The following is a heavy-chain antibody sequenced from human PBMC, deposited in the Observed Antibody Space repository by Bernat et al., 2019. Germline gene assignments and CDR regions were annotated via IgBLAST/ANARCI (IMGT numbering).Heavy chain of an antibody. D-gene: IGHD3-22*01. CDR2: IYYSGST. CDR1: GGSISSSSYY. CDR3: ARPVGDYDSSGRHTHYFDY. V-gene: IGHV4-39*01. J-gene: IGHJ4*02. Sequence: QLQLQESGPGLVKPSETLSLTCTVSGGSISSSSYYWGWIRQPPGKGLEWIGSIYYSGSTYYNPSLKSRVTISVDTSKNQFSLKLSSVTAADTAVYYCARPVGDYDSSGRHTHYFDYWGQGTLVTVSS.